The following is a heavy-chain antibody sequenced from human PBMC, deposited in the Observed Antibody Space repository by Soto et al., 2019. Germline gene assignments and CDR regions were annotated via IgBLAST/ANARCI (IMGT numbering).Heavy chain of an antibody. CDR2: IYYSGST. J-gene: IGHJ5*02. CDR1: GGSISSYY. Sequence: QVQLQESGPGLVKPSETLSLTCTVSGGSISSYYWSWIRQPPGKGLEWIGYIYYSGSTNYNPSLKSRVTISVDTSKNQFSLKLSSVTAADTAMYYCARLERLWLNWFDPWGQGTLVTVSS. CDR3: ARLERLWLNWFDP. D-gene: IGHD3-10*01. V-gene: IGHV4-59*08.